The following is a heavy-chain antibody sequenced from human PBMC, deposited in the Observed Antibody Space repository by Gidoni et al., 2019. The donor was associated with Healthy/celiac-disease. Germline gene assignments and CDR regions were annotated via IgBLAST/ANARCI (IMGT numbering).Heavy chain of an antibody. CDR2: IWYEGSNK. V-gene: IGHV3-33*01. CDR3: ARVRGEGGFDY. D-gene: IGHD3-10*01. J-gene: IGHJ4*02. CDR1: GLTLINYG. Sequence: QVQLVESGGGVVPPGRSLRLACAAAGLTLINYGMHWFRQAPGKGLGWVAIIWYEGSNKYYADSVKGRFTISSDNSKNTLYLQMNSLRAEDTAVYYCARVRGEGGFDYWGQGTLVTVSS.